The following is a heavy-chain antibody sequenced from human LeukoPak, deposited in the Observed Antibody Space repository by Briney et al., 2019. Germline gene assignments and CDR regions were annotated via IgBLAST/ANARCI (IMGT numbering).Heavy chain of an antibody. J-gene: IGHJ4*02. Sequence: PGGSLRLSCAASGFTVSSYAMTWVRRAPGKGLEWVSAIGYSAGDTYYADSVKGRFTISRDNSMNTLYLQMSSLRADDTALYYCAKDDDGHHHGVDHWGQGTLVTVSS. D-gene: IGHD4-17*01. CDR1: GFTVSSYA. CDR2: IGYSAGDT. V-gene: IGHV3-23*01. CDR3: AKDDDGHHHGVDH.